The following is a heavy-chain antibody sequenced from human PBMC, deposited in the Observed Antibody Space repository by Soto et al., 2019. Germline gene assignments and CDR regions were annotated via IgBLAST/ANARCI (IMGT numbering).Heavy chain of an antibody. D-gene: IGHD3-10*01. CDR2: ISGSGGST. CDR1: GFTFSSYA. J-gene: IGHJ4*02. Sequence: EVQLLESGGGLVQPGGSLRLSCAASGFTFSSYAMSWVRQAPGKGLEWVSAISGSGGSTYYADSVKGRFTISRDNYKNTLYLQMNSLRAEDTAVYYCAKALLWFGESTPFDYWGQGTLVTVSS. V-gene: IGHV3-23*01. CDR3: AKALLWFGESTPFDY.